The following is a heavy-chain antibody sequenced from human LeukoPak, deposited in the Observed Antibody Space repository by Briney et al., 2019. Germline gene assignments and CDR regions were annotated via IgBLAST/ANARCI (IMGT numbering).Heavy chain of an antibody. D-gene: IGHD3-10*01. J-gene: IGHJ4*02. V-gene: IGHV1-69*13. CDR2: IIPIFGTA. CDR3: ASTRGSGSYFYFEY. CDR1: AGSFSSYA. Sequence: ASVTVSCKAYAGSFSSYAISWVRQAPGQGLEWMGRIIPIFGTANYAKKFQGRVTITPDECTSTAYLELSSLRSEDTAVYYCASTRGSGSYFYFEYWGQGTLVTVSS.